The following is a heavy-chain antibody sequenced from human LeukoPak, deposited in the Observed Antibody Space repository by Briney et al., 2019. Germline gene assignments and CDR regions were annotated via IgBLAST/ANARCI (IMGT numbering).Heavy chain of an antibody. Sequence: GGSLRLSCVASGFSLSGYWMYWVRQAPGKGLMYISRNNGDGSTTNYADVVKGRFTMSGDNVKNTLYLQMNSLRVEDTAVYYCARDPRNVGLAPWGQGTLVTVSS. J-gene: IGHJ5*02. D-gene: IGHD2-15*01. CDR2: NNGDGSTT. V-gene: IGHV3-74*01. CDR3: ARDPRNVGLAP. CDR1: GFSLSGYW.